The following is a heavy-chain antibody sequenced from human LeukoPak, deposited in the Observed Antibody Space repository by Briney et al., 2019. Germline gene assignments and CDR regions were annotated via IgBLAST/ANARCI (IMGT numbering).Heavy chain of an antibody. J-gene: IGHJ4*02. CDR2: IYYSGST. CDR1: GGSISRYY. V-gene: IGHV4-59*01. CDR3: ARCSSRSGGSCFYFDY. Sequence: ESGPTLVKPSETLSLTCTVSGGSISRYYWSWIRQPPGKGLEWIGYIYYSGSTNYNPSLKSRVTISVDTSKNQFSLKLSSVTAADTAVYYCARCSSRSGGSCFYFDYWGQGTLVTVSS. D-gene: IGHD2-15*01.